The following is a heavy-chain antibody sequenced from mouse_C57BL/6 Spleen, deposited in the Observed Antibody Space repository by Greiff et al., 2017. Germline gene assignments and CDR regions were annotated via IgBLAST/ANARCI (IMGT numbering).Heavy chain of an antibody. CDR1: GYSITSGYY. CDR2: ISYDGSN. Sequence: EVKVEESGPGLVKPSQSLSLTCSVTGYSITSGYYWIWIRQFPGNKLEWMGYISYDGSNNYNPSLKNRISITRDTSKNQFFLKLNSVTTEDTATYDCARDGFAYWGQGTLVTVSA. J-gene: IGHJ3*01. V-gene: IGHV3-6*01. CDR3: ARDGFAY.